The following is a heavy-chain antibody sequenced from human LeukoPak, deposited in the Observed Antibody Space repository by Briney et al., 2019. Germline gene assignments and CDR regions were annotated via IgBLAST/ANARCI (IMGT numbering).Heavy chain of an antibody. CDR2: ISTTGTTT. D-gene: IGHD2-21*01. Sequence: PGGSLRLSCAASGVTFSSYGMHWVRQAPGKGLEWISYISTTGTTTHYADSVKGRFAISRDNAKSSLYLQMNSLRDEDTAVYYCARVWQDYSGVDYWGQGTLVTVSS. CDR1: GVTFSSYG. V-gene: IGHV3-48*02. J-gene: IGHJ4*02. CDR3: ARVWQDYSGVDY.